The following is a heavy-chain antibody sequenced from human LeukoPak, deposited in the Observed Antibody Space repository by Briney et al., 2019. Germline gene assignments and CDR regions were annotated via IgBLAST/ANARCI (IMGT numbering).Heavy chain of an antibody. CDR1: GFTFSSYA. Sequence: NPGGSLRLSCAASGFTFSSYAMSWVRQAPGKGLEWVSSISSSSSYIYYADSVKGRFTISRDNAKNSLYLQMNSLRAEDTAVYYCARDSKKGGLWFGEFEGPSWFDPWGQGTLVTVSS. CDR3: ARDSKKGGLWFGEFEGPSWFDP. D-gene: IGHD3-10*01. V-gene: IGHV3-21*01. CDR2: ISSSSSYI. J-gene: IGHJ5*02.